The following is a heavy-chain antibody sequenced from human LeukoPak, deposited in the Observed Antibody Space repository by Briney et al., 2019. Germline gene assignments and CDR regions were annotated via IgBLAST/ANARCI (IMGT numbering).Heavy chain of an antibody. CDR2: IIPTLGIA. CDR1: GGTFSSYA. V-gene: IGHV1-69*04. CDR3: ARIKPGSYEFDY. Sequence: SVKVSCKASGGTFSSYAISWVRQAPGQGLEWMGRIIPTLGIANYAQKFQGRVTITADKSTSTAYMELSSLRSEDTAVYYCARIKPGSYEFDYWGQGTLVTVSS. J-gene: IGHJ4*02. D-gene: IGHD3-10*01.